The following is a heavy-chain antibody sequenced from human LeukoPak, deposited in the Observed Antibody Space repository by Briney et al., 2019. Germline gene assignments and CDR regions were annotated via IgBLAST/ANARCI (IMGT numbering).Heavy chain of an antibody. J-gene: IGHJ6*04. V-gene: IGHV4-59*01. CDR1: GGSISSYY. CDR2: IYYSGNT. CDR3: ARENV. Sequence: SETLSLTCTVSGGSISSYYWSWIRQPPGKGLEWIGYIYYSGNTNYNPSLKSRVTISVDTSKNQFSLKLTSVTAADTAVYYCARENVWGKGTTVTVSS.